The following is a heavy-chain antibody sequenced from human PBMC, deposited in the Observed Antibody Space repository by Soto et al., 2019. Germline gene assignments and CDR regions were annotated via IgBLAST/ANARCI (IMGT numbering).Heavy chain of an antibody. CDR2: INQDGSEK. J-gene: IGHJ6*02. CDR3: ARDRGRPDLRDTHYYDSSDLDYGMDV. Sequence: EVRLVESGGGLVQPGGSLTLSCAASGFTFSSYWMTWVRQAPGKGLEWVANINQDGSEKYYMDSMKGRFTISRDNAKKSLLLQLNSLRAKDTAMYYCARDRGRPDLRDTHYYDSSDLDYGMDVWGQGTTVTVSS. V-gene: IGHV3-7*01. CDR1: GFTFSSYW. D-gene: IGHD3-22*01.